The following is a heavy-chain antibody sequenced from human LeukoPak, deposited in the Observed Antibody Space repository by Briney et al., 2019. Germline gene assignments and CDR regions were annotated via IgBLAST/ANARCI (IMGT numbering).Heavy chain of an antibody. V-gene: IGHV3-74*01. CDR3: ARGGPAGQTPDY. CDR2: INNDGSIA. Sequence: GGSLRLSCVASGFTFSSFWMHWVRQAPGEGLVWVSFINNDGSIASYADSVKGRFTISRDNAKNTVYLQMNSLGAEDRAVYYCARGGPAGQTPDYWGHGTLVTVSS. J-gene: IGHJ4*01. D-gene: IGHD5-12*01. CDR1: GFTFSSFW.